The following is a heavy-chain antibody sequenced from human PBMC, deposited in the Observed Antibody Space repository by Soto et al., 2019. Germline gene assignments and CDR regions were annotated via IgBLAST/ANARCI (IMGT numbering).Heavy chain of an antibody. CDR3: ARGSPPTFDY. CDR1: GYTFSNYA. D-gene: IGHD1-26*01. V-gene: IGHV1-3*01. CDR2: INAGNGNT. J-gene: IGHJ4*02. Sequence: VSVKVSCKASGYTFSNYAIHWVRQAPGQRLEWMGWINAGNGNTKSSQKFQGRVTITRDTSASTAYMELSSLRSEDTAVYYCARGSPPTFDYWGQGTLVTVSS.